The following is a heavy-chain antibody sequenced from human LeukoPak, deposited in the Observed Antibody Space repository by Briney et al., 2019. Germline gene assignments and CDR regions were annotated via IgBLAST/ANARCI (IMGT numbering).Heavy chain of an antibody. D-gene: IGHD6-13*01. CDR1: GGSISSYY. CDR2: IYYSGST. V-gene: IGHV4-59*01. J-gene: IGHJ4*02. CDR3: ARERGYSSSWYVLDY. Sequence: PSETLSLTCTVSGGSISSYYWSWIRQPPGKGLEWIGYIYYSGSTNYNPSLKSRVTISVDTSKNQFSLKPSSVTAADTAVYYCARERGYSSSWYVLDYWGQGALVTVSS.